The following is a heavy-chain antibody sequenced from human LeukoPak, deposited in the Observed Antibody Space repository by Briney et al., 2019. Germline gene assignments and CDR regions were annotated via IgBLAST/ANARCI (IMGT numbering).Heavy chain of an antibody. CDR2: IYRSGNT. D-gene: IGHD2-2*01. J-gene: IGHJ6*03. Sequence: SETLSLTCTLSGYSISSGYYRVWIRQPPGKGLEWIGSIYRSGNTNYNPSLKSRVTISVDTSKNQFSLKVNSVTAADTAVYYCARGDCSSTICYSPMDVWGKGTTVTVSS. V-gene: IGHV4-38-2*02. CDR1: GYSISSGYY. CDR3: ARGDCSSTICYSPMDV.